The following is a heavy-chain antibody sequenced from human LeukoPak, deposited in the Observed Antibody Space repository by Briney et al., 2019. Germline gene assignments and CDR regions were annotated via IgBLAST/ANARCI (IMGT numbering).Heavy chain of an antibody. CDR2: IRGSGDNT. CDR1: GFTFSSYA. D-gene: IGHD3/OR15-3a*01. V-gene: IGHV3-23*01. Sequence: GGSLRLSCAASGFTFSSYAMSWVRQAPGKGLEWLSVIRGSGDNTYYADSVKGRFTISRDNSKSTLYLQMNSLRAEDTAVYYCATHKPRTYYYGMDVWGQGTTVTVSS. J-gene: IGHJ6*02. CDR3: ATHKPRTYYYGMDV.